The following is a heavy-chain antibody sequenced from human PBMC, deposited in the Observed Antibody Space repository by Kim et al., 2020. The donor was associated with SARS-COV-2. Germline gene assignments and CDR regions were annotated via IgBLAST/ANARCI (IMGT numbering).Heavy chain of an antibody. Sequence: GESLKISCKGSAYSFTNYWIGWVRQMPGKGLEWMGIIYPGDSNIRYSPSFRGQVTFSVDNSINTAYLQLSSLKASDTAIYYCARLTGYSVSVFDFWGQGTRVAVSS. V-gene: IGHV5-51*01. D-gene: IGHD5-12*01. CDR3: ARLTGYSVSVFDF. CDR2: IYPGDSNI. J-gene: IGHJ4*02. CDR1: AYSFTNYW.